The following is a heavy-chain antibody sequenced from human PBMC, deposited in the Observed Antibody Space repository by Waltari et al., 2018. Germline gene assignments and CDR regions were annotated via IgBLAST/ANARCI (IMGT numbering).Heavy chain of an antibody. J-gene: IGHJ6*02. CDR3: TKEHADYGMDV. CDR2: ISYDGSKT. CDR1: GFTLSSFA. V-gene: IGHV3-30*18. Sequence: QVQLVESGGGVVPPGKSLRLSCGAAGFTLSSFAMHWVRQAPGKGLEWVAIISYDGSKTYYAESVRGRFTISRDNSNNTLYLQMNSLRGEDTALYYCTKEHADYGMDVWGQGTTVTVSS.